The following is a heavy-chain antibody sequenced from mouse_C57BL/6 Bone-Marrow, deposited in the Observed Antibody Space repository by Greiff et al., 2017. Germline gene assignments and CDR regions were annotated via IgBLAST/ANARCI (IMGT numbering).Heavy chain of an antibody. Sequence: VQLKECGAELVRPGASVTLSCKASGDTFTDYEMHWVKQTPVHGLEWIGAIDPETGGTAYNQKFKGKAILTADKSSSTAYMERRGLTSEDSAVYYCTREGVLYYSNYGAMDYWGQGTSVTVPS. V-gene: IGHV1-15*01. CDR1: GDTFTDYE. J-gene: IGHJ4*01. CDR3: TREGVLYYSNYGAMDY. CDR2: IDPETGGT. D-gene: IGHD2-5*01.